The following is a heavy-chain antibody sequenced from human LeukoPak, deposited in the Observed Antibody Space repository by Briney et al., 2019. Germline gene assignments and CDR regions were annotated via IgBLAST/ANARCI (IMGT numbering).Heavy chain of an antibody. CDR3: ARLEDSSNYYMDV. V-gene: IGHV4-61*02. CDR1: GGSISSSSSY. D-gene: IGHD6-6*01. CDR2: IYTSGST. J-gene: IGHJ6*03. Sequence: SETLSLTCTVSGGSISSSSSYWGWIRQPAGKGLEWIGRIYTSGSTNYNPSLKSRVTMSVDTSKNQFSLKLSSVTAADTAVYYCARLEDSSNYYMDVWGKGTTVTVSS.